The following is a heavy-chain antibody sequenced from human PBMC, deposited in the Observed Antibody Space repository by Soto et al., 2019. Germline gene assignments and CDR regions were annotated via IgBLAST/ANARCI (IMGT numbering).Heavy chain of an antibody. D-gene: IGHD3-9*01. CDR1: GFTFGDYA. J-gene: IGHJ4*02. CDR3: TRVWDYDILTGYPDYDY. Sequence: GGSLRLSCTASGFTFGDYAMSWVRQAPGKGLEWVGFIRSKAYGGTTEYAASVKGRFTISRDDSKSIAYLQMNSLKTEDTAVYYCTRVWDYDILTGYPDYDYWGQGTLVTVSS. V-gene: IGHV3-49*04. CDR2: IRSKAYGGTT.